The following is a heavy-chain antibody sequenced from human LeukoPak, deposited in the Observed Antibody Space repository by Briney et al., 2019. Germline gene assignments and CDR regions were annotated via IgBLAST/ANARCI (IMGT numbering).Heavy chain of an antibody. CDR3: ARDSTTWYAFDI. D-gene: IGHD4-17*01. CDR1: GGSFSGYY. Sequence: SETLSLTCAVYGGSFSGYYWSWIRQPPGKGLEWIGEINHSGSTNYNPSLKSRVTISVDTSKNQFSLKLSSVTAADTAVYYCARDSTTWYAFDIWGQGTMVTVSS. J-gene: IGHJ3*02. CDR2: INHSGST. V-gene: IGHV4-34*01.